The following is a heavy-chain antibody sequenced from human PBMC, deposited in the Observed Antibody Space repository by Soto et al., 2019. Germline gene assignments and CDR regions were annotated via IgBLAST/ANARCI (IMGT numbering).Heavy chain of an antibody. Sequence: SVKVSCKASGGTFSSCAISWVRQAPGQGLEWMGGIIPIFGTANYAQKFQGRVTITADESTSTAYMELSSLRSEDTAVYYCALAVIAARNYYYGMDVWGQGTTVTVSS. CDR1: GGTFSSCA. V-gene: IGHV1-69*13. J-gene: IGHJ6*02. D-gene: IGHD6-6*01. CDR2: IIPIFGTA. CDR3: ALAVIAARNYYYGMDV.